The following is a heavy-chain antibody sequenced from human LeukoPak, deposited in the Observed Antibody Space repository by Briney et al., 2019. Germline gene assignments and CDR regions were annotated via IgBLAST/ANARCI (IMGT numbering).Heavy chain of an antibody. J-gene: IGHJ4*02. V-gene: IGHV4-59*01. CDR3: ARVTGYIVEDYFDY. Sequence: SETLSLTCTVSGGSIISYYWSWIRQPPGKGLEWIGNIYYSGSTNYNPSLKSRVTISVDTSKNQFSLRLSSVTAADTAVYYCARVTGYIVEDYFDYWGQGTLVTVSS. CDR2: IYYSGST. CDR1: GGSIISYY. D-gene: IGHD3-22*01.